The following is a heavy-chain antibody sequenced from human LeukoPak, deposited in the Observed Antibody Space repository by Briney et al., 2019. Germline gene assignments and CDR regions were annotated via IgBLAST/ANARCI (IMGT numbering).Heavy chain of an antibody. CDR2: ISGSGGST. D-gene: IGHD6-13*01. CDR1: GFTFSSYA. CDR3: ARGKQQLAYFYYYRMDV. Sequence: GRSLRLSCAASGFTFSSYAMSWVRQAPGKGLEWVSAISGSGGSTYYADSVKGRFTLSRDNSENTLYLQMSSLRTDDTALYYCARGKQQLAYFYYYRMDVWGQGTTVTVSS. J-gene: IGHJ6*02. V-gene: IGHV3-23*01.